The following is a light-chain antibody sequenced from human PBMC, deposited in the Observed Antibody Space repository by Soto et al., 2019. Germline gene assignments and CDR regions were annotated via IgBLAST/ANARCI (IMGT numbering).Light chain of an antibody. Sequence: EIVMTQSPATLSVSPGERATLSCRASQSVSNNLAWYQQKPGQAPRLLIYGASTRATGIPARFSGSGSGTEFTLTISSLQSEDFALYYCQQYNKFPSLTFGGGTKVEIK. J-gene: IGKJ4*01. CDR2: GAS. CDR3: QQYNKFPSLT. V-gene: IGKV3-15*01. CDR1: QSVSNN.